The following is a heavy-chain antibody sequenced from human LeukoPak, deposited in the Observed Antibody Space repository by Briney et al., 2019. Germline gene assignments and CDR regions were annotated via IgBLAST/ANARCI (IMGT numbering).Heavy chain of an antibody. CDR3: ARAADILTGYPLMN. CDR1: GYSFSSYG. J-gene: IGHJ4*02. V-gene: IGHV1-69*04. CDR2: IIPILGIP. Sequence: SVKVSCKASGYSFSSYGITWVRQAPGQGLEWMGRIIPILGIPNYAQKFQGRVTIAADKSTSTVYMELSSLRSDDTAVYYCARAADILTGYPLMNWGQGTLVTVSS. D-gene: IGHD3-9*01.